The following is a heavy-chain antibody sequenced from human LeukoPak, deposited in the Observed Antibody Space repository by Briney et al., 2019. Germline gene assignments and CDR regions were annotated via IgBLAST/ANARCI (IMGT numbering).Heavy chain of an antibody. Sequence: GASVKVSCKASGYTFTTYAMHWVRQAPGQRLEWMGWMNAGNGNTKYSQKFQGRVTISRDTSASTAYMELTSLTSEDTAVCYCARDATYCRGSTCSYYGLDVWGQGTTVTVSS. D-gene: IGHD2-15*01. CDR1: GYTFTTYA. J-gene: IGHJ6*02. CDR3: ARDATYCRGSTCSYYGLDV. V-gene: IGHV1-3*01. CDR2: MNAGNGNT.